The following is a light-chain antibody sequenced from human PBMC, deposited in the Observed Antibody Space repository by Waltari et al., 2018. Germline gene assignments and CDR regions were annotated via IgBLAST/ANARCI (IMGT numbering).Light chain of an antibody. CDR1: RPNIGNNY. V-gene: IGLV1-47*01. J-gene: IGLJ3*02. CDR2: RNN. Sequence: QSVLTQPPSASGTPGQRVTISCSGSRPNIGNNYVYLYQQRPGTAPKLLIYRNNQRPSGVPDRFSGSKSGTSASLAISGLRSEDEADYYCAAWDDSLSGRVFGGGTKVTVL. CDR3: AAWDDSLSGRV.